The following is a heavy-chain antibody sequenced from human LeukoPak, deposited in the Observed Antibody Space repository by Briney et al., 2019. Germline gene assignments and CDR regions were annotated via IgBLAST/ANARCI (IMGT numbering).Heavy chain of an antibody. D-gene: IGHD3-10*01. Sequence: PGGSLRLSCVVSGFTFSTYAMSWVRQAPGKGLEWVAFISGSGRNIYYADSVKGRFTISRDNFRNTLSLQMNSLRPDDTAIYYCAKDEGVVLSTSFDFGHWGQGTLVAVSS. CDR2: ISGSGRNI. J-gene: IGHJ4*02. CDR1: GFTFSTYA. CDR3: AKDEGVVLSTSFDFGH. V-gene: IGHV3-23*01.